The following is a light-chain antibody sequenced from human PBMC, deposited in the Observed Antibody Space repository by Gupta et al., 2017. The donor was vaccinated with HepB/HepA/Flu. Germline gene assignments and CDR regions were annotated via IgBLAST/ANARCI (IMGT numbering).Light chain of an antibody. CDR3: AAWDDTLKTVL. V-gene: IGLV1-44*01. J-gene: IGLJ2*01. CDR2: TNI. Sequence: QSVLTQPPSASGTPGQRVTISCSGGSSNIGSKSVHWYQQLPGTAPRLLIYTNIQRPSGVPDRFSGSKSGTSSSLAISGLQSEDEADYYCAAWDDTLKTVLIGGGTKLTVL. CDR1: SSNIGSKS.